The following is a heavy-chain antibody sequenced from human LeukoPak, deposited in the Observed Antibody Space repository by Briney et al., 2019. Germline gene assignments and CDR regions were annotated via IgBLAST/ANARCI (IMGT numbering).Heavy chain of an antibody. CDR2: IYYSGST. V-gene: IGHV4-31*03. D-gene: IGHD6-13*01. CDR3: ARDAYSSSWYDY. Sequence: SQTLSLTCTVSGGSISSGGYYWSWIRQHPGKGLEWIGYIYYSGSTYYNPSLKSRVTISVDTSKNQFSLKLSSVTAADTAVYYCARDAYSSSWYDYWGQGTLVTVSS. CDR1: GGSISSGGYY. J-gene: IGHJ4*02.